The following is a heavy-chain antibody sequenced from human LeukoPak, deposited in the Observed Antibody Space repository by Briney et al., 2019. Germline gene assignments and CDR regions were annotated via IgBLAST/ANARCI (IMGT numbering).Heavy chain of an antibody. J-gene: IGHJ5*02. V-gene: IGHV4-4*07. CDR1: DGSISSYY. CDR3: ARDSGTTGEVKFDP. CDR2: IYTSGST. D-gene: IGHD3-10*01. Sequence: PSETLSLTCTVSDGSISSYYWSWIRQPAGKGLEWIGRIYTSGSTDYNPSLKNRVTMSVDTSKNQFSLKLSSVTAADTAVYYCARDSGTTGEVKFDPWGQGTLVTVSS.